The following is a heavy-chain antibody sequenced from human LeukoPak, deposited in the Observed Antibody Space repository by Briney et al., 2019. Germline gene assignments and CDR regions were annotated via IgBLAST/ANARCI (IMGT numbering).Heavy chain of an antibody. Sequence: PGGSLRLSCAASGFTFSSYAMHWVRQAPGKGLEWVAVISYDGSNKYYADSVKGRFTISRDNSKNTLYLQMNSLRAEDTAVYYCARERSVGAIDWGQGTLATVSS. D-gene: IGHD1-26*01. CDR1: GFTFSSYA. V-gene: IGHV3-30*04. J-gene: IGHJ4*02. CDR2: ISYDGSNK. CDR3: ARERSVGAID.